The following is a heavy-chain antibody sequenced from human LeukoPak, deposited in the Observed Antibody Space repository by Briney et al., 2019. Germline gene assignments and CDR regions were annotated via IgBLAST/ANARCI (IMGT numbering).Heavy chain of an antibody. CDR2: IFSSGST. V-gene: IGHV4-4*09. J-gene: IGHJ4*02. CDR1: GGSISSYY. Sequence: SETLSLTCTVSGGSISSYYWSWIRQPPGKGLEWIGYIFSSGSTTYNPSLKSRVNISVDTSKNQFSLKLSSVTAADTAVYYCARHAIECSKRVCHRAHCDYWGQRTLVAVSS. D-gene: IGHD2-8*01. CDR3: ARHAIECSKRVCHRAHCDY.